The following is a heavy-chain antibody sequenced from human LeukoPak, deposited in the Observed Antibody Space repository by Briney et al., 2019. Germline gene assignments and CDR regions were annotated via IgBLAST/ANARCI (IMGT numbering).Heavy chain of an antibody. CDR3: AKTRPLDSSSWSHGDY. J-gene: IGHJ4*02. D-gene: IGHD6-13*01. CDR1: GFTFSVHS. Sequence: GGSLRLSCAASGFTFSVHSMNWVRQAPGKGLEWVSYISTSSSTIYYADSVKGRFTISRDNFKNTLYLQMNSLRAEDTAVYYCAKTRPLDSSSWSHGDYWGQGTLVTVSS. V-gene: IGHV3-48*01. CDR2: ISTSSSTI.